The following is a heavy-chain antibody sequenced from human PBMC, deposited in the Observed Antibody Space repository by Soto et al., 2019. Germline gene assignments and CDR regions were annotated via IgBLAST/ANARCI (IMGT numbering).Heavy chain of an antibody. D-gene: IGHD1-26*01. J-gene: IGHJ6*02. V-gene: IGHV5-10-1*01. CDR3: ARRRVGANYYYYGMDV. CDR1: VYSFTSYW. Sequence: GESLKISCKGSVYSFTSYWISWVRQMPGKGLEWMGRIDPSDSYTNYSPSFQGHVTISADKSISTAYLQWSSLKASDTAMYYCARRRVGANYYYYGMDVWGQGTTVTVSS. CDR2: IDPSDSYT.